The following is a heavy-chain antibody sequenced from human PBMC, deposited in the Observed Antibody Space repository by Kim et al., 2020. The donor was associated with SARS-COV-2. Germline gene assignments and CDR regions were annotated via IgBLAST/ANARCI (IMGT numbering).Heavy chain of an antibody. D-gene: IGHD6-19*01. CDR1: GFTFSRRA. CDR3: AKDHPSDGWPTFDS. CDR2: VNNGNNP. J-gene: IGHJ4*02. Sequence: GGSLRLSCAASGFTFSRRAMSWVRQAPGKGLEWIASVNNGNNPYYAASVRGRFTVSRDNTKYTFYLQMNSLSGYDTALYYCAKDHPSDGWPTFDSWSQGTLGAVS. V-gene: IGHV3-23*05.